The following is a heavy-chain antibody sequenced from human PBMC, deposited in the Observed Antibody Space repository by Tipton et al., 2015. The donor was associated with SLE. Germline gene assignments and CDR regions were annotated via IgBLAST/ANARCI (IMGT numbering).Heavy chain of an antibody. J-gene: IGHJ6*03. CDR3: ARDVGHMDV. CDR2: MIHSGDT. CDR1: GFSISSGFY. D-gene: IGHD1-26*01. Sequence: LSLTCTVSGFSISSGFYWAWIRQPPGKGLEWIGSMIHSGDTLYNPSLKSRVSISVDTSNNQISLKVTSVTAADTAVYYCARDVGHMDVWGKGTTVTVSS. V-gene: IGHV4-38-2*02.